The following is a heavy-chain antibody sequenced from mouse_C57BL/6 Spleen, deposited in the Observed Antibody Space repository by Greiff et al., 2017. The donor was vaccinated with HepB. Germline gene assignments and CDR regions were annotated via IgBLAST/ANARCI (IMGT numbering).Heavy chain of an antibody. Sequence: QVQLKQSGAELARPGASVKMSCKASGYTFTSYTMHWVKQRPGQGLEWIGYINPSSGYTKYNQKFKDKATLTADKSSSTAYMQLSSLTSEDSAVYYCARSGGTLDGYYVYWYFDVWGTGTTVTVSS. CDR3: ARSGGTLDGYYVYWYFDV. D-gene: IGHD2-3*01. CDR2: INPSSGYT. V-gene: IGHV1-4*01. J-gene: IGHJ1*03. CDR1: GYTFTSYT.